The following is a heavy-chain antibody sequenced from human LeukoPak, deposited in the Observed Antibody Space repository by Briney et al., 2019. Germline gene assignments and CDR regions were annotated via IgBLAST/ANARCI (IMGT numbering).Heavy chain of an antibody. Sequence: PGGSLRLSCAASGFTFSSYAMIWVRQAPGKGLEWVSSISGSGGSTYYSDSVKGRFTISRDNSKNTLYLQLNSLRAEDTAVYYCAKDRSSGWYDAFDIWGQGTMVIVSS. J-gene: IGHJ3*02. D-gene: IGHD6-19*01. CDR1: GFTFSSYA. CDR2: ISGSGGST. V-gene: IGHV3-23*01. CDR3: AKDRSSGWYDAFDI.